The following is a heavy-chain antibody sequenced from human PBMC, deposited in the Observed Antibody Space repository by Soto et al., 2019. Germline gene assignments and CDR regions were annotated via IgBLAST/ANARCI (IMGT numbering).Heavy chain of an antibody. J-gene: IGHJ3*02. Sequence: PSETLSLTCTVSGGSISSYYWSWIRQPPGKGLEWIGYIYYSGSTNYNPSLKSRVTISVDTSKNQFSLKLSSVTAADTAVYYCGRHWDIVVVPAARSAFDIWGQGTMVTVSS. V-gene: IGHV4-59*08. CDR1: GGSISSYY. D-gene: IGHD2-2*01. CDR3: GRHWDIVVVPAARSAFDI. CDR2: IYYSGST.